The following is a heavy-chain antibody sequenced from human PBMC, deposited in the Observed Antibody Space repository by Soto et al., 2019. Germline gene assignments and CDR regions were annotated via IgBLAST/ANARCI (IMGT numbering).Heavy chain of an antibody. D-gene: IGHD7-27*01. Sequence: GGSLRLSCAASGFTFNNAWMNWVRLVPGKGLEWVGLIKTKTDGGTTYYAAPVKGRFTISRDDSKTTVYLQMNSLKTEDTAVYYCTIENWGSISWGHGTLVTVSS. J-gene: IGHJ4*01. CDR3: TIENWGSIS. CDR1: GFTFNNAW. CDR2: IKTKTDGGTT. V-gene: IGHV3-15*07.